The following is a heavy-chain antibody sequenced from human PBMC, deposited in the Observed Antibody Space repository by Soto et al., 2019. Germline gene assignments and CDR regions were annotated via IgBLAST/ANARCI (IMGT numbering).Heavy chain of an antibody. J-gene: IGHJ6*02. Sequence: GGSLRLSCAASGFTFSSYWMHWVRQAPGKGLVWVSRINSDGSSTSYADSVKGRFTISRDNAKNTLYLQMNSLRAEDTAVYYCARDPGSYNSQPHYYYYGMDVWGQGTTVTVSS. D-gene: IGHD3-10*01. CDR3: ARDPGSYNSQPHYYYYGMDV. V-gene: IGHV3-74*01. CDR2: INSDGSST. CDR1: GFTFSSYW.